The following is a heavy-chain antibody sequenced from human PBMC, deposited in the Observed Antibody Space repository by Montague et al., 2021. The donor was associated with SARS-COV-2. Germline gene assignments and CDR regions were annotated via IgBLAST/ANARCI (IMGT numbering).Heavy chain of an antibody. CDR1: GFTFSSYS. V-gene: IGHV3-21*01. D-gene: IGHD6-13*01. Sequence: SLRLSCAASGFTFSSYSMNWVRQAPGKGLEWVSSISSSSSYIYYADSVKGRFTISRDNAKNSLYLQMNSLRAEDTAVYYCARDWASSSPTWHWYFDLWGRGTLVTVSS. J-gene: IGHJ2*01. CDR2: ISSSSSYI. CDR3: ARDWASSSPTWHWYFDL.